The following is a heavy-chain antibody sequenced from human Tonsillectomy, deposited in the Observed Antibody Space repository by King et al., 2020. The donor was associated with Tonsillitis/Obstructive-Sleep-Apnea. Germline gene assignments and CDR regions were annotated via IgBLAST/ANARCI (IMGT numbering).Heavy chain of an antibody. Sequence: VQLVESGGGLVKPGGSLRLSCAASGFTVTNAWMNWVRQAPGKGLEWVGRIKSKTDGGTTDFAAPVIGRFTISRDESKDTLYLQMNSLKIEDTGVYYCTTDSTTSYFDSWGQGALVTVSS. CDR1: GFTVTNAW. CDR2: IKSKTDGGTT. CDR3: TTDSTTSYFDS. J-gene: IGHJ4*02. V-gene: IGHV3-15*07. D-gene: IGHD1-1*01.